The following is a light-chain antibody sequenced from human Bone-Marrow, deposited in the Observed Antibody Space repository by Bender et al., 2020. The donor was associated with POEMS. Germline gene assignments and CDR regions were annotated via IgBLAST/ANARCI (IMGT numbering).Light chain of an antibody. Sequence: SYELTQPPSVSVSPGQTARITCSGDALPRKYAYWYKQNPGQAPVLVIYKDNERPSEIPERFSGSSSGTTVTLTISGVQAEDEADYYCQSVDSSGTYVFGTGTKVTV. CDR3: QSVDSSGTYV. J-gene: IGLJ1*01. CDR2: KDN. V-gene: IGLV3-25*03. CDR1: ALPRKY.